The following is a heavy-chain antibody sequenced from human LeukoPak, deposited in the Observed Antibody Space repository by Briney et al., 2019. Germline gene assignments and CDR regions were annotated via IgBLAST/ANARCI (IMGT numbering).Heavy chain of an antibody. V-gene: IGHV4-30-2*01. D-gene: IGHD1-14*01. CDR1: GGSISSGGYS. CDR2: IYHSGST. J-gene: IGHJ6*02. CDR3: ARGVAGPFPYYYYGMDV. Sequence: SETLSLTCAVSGGSISSGGYSWSWIRQPPGKGLEWIGYIYHSGSTYYNPSLKSRVAISVDRSKNQFSLKLSSVTAADTAVYYCARGVAGPFPYYYYGMDVWGQGTTVTVSS.